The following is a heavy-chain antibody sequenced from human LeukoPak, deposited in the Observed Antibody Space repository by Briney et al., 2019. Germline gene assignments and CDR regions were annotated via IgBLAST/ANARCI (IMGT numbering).Heavy chain of an antibody. CDR2: IYYSGST. Sequence: SETLSLTSTVSGGSISSYYWSWIRQPPGKGLEWIGYIYYSGSTNYNPSLKSRVTISVDTSKNQFSLKLSSVTAADTAVYYCASEYYYDSSGPLTWGQGTLVTVSS. CDR1: GGSISSYY. D-gene: IGHD3-22*01. CDR3: ASEYYYDSSGPLT. J-gene: IGHJ4*02. V-gene: IGHV4-59*01.